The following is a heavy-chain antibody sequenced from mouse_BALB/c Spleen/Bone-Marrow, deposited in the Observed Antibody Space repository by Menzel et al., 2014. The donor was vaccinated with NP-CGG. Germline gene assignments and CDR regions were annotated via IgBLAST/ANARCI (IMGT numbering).Heavy chain of an antibody. D-gene: IGHD2-4*01. J-gene: IGHJ3*01. CDR2: INPSSGYT. Sequence: VKLVESGADLARPGASVKMSCKASGYTFTSYTMHWVKQRPGQGLEWIGYINPSSGYTNYNQKFKDKATLTADKSSSTAYTQLSSLTSEDSVVYYCARSYYDYDRAWFAYWGQGTLVTVSA. CDR3: ARSYYDYDRAWFAY. CDR1: GYTFTSYT. V-gene: IGHV1-4*01.